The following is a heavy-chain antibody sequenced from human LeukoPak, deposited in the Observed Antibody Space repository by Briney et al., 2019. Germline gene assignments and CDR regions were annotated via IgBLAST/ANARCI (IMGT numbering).Heavy chain of an antibody. CDR3: AKGPRTAPDEAFDI. CDR1: GFTFSNYA. Sequence: GGSLRLSCTASGFTFSNYAMSWVRQAPGKAREWVSAISATGGSTYYVDSVKGRFTISRDNSKNTLYLQMNSLRAEDTAVYYCAKGPRTAPDEAFDIWGQGTMVTVSS. V-gene: IGHV3-23*01. D-gene: IGHD2-21*02. J-gene: IGHJ3*02. CDR2: ISATGGST.